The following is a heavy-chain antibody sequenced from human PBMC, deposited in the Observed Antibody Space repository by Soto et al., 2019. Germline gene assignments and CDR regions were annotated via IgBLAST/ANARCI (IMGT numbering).Heavy chain of an antibody. CDR2: ISGSGGST. CDR3: AKTPAEDTYYYYYGMDV. D-gene: IGHD2-2*01. CDR1: GFTFSSYA. Sequence: GGSLRLSCAASGFTFSSYAMSWVRQAPGKGLEWVSAISGSGGSTYYADSVKGRFTISRDNSKNTLYLQMNSLRAEDTAVYYCAKTPAEDTYYYYYGMDVWGQGTTVTVSS. V-gene: IGHV3-23*01. J-gene: IGHJ6*02.